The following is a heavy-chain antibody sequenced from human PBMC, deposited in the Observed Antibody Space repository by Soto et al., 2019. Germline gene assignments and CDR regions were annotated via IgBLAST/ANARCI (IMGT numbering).Heavy chain of an antibody. V-gene: IGHV4-59*08. CDR1: GDSISSSY. CDR2: MYYSGST. CDR3: ARHRALNWFDP. J-gene: IGHJ5*02. Sequence: PSETLSLTCTVSGDSISSSYWSWIRQPPGKGLEWIGCMYYSGSTSYNPSLNSRVTLSVDTSKNQFFLKLSFVTAADTAVYYCARHRALNWFDPWGQGTLVTVSS.